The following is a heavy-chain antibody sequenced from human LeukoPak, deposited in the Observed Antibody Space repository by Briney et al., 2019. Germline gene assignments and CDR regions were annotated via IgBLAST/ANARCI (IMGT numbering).Heavy chain of an antibody. Sequence: PGGSLRLXCAASGFTFSSYEMNWVRQAPGKALEWVSYISSSGSTIYYADSVKGRFTISRDNAKNSLYLQMNSLRAEDTAVYYCAREGDSVTMIVPHFDYWGQGTLVTVSS. CDR2: ISSSGSTI. J-gene: IGHJ4*02. CDR1: GFTFSSYE. D-gene: IGHD3-22*01. V-gene: IGHV3-48*03. CDR3: AREGDSVTMIVPHFDY.